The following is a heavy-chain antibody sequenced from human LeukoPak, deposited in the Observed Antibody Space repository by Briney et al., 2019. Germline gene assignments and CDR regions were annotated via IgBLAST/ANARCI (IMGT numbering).Heavy chain of an antibody. Sequence: GGSLRLSCAASGFTFSSYGMHWVRQAPGKGLEWVAVISYDGSNKYYADSVKGRFTISRDSSKNTLYLQMNSLRAEDTAVYYCARGLRWPYYFDYWGQGTLVTVSS. CDR2: ISYDGSNK. V-gene: IGHV3-30*03. CDR3: ARGLRWPYYFDY. J-gene: IGHJ4*02. CDR1: GFTFSSYG. D-gene: IGHD4-23*01.